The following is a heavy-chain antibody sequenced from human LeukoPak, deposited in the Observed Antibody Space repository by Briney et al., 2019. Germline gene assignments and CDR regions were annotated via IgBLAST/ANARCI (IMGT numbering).Heavy chain of an antibody. V-gene: IGHV3-30*18. Sequence: PGGSLGLSCAASGFTFSSYGMHWVRQAPGKGLEWVAVISYDGSNKYYADSVKGRFTISRDNSKNTLYLQMNSLRAEDTAVYYCAKDQRYSGYDYTLKYYYYYGMDVWGQGTTVTVSS. CDR1: GFTFSSYG. D-gene: IGHD5-12*01. CDR2: ISYDGSNK. J-gene: IGHJ6*02. CDR3: AKDQRYSGYDYTLKYYYYYGMDV.